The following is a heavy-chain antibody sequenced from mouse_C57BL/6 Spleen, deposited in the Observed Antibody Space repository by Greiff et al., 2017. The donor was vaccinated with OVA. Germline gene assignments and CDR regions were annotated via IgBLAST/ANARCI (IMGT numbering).Heavy chain of an antibody. V-gene: IGHV2-6-1*01. Sequence: VKLVESGPGLVAPSQCLSITCTVSGFSLTSYGVHWVSQPPGKGLEWLVVIWSDGSTTYNSSLTSRLSISKDYSKSQVYLTMNRLLTADAAMYYCTRQNYYGIGLYAMGYWGQGTSVAVSS. J-gene: IGHJ4*01. D-gene: IGHD1-1*01. CDR1: GFSLTSYG. CDR2: IWSDGST. CDR3: TRQNYYGIGLYAMGY.